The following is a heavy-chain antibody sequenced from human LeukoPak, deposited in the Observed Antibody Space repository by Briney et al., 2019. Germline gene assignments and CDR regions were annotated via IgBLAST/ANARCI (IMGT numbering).Heavy chain of an antibody. CDR2: IIPNSGDT. CDR1: GYTFTGYY. V-gene: IGHV1-2*02. J-gene: IGHJ4*02. CDR3: ARETGVDYFDY. D-gene: IGHD3-10*01. Sequence: ASVKVSCKASGYTFTGYYMHWVRQAPGQGLEWMGWIIPNSGDTNYAQRFQGRVTMTRDTSISTAYMELSRLRSDDTAVYYCARETGVDYFDYWGQGTLVTVSS.